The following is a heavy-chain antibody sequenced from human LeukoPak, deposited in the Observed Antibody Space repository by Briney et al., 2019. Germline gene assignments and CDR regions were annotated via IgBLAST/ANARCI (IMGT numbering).Heavy chain of an antibody. CDR2: ISVYNGNT. V-gene: IGHV1-18*01. Sequence: GASVTVSCKASGYIFTSYGISWVRQAPGQGLEWMGWISVYNGNTNLPQRLQGRVTMTTDTSTNTAYMELRRLRSDDTAVYYCARDINGYYYDSHGYYPTDLWGQGTLVTVSS. CDR3: ARDINGYYYDSHGYYPTDL. CDR1: GYIFTSYG. D-gene: IGHD3-22*01. J-gene: IGHJ5*02.